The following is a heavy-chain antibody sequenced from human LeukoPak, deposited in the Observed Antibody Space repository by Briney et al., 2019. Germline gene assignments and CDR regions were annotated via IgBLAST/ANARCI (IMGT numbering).Heavy chain of an antibody. CDR3: AKDRGFLKTFDI. D-gene: IGHD3-10*01. V-gene: IGHV3-23*01. CDR2: ISGSGSTT. J-gene: IGHJ3*02. CDR1: GFTFSNYA. Sequence: GVSLRLSCAASGFTFSNYAMSWVRQAPGKGLEWVSGISGSGSTTYYADSLKGRFTISRDNSKNTLYLQMNSLRAEDTAVYYCAKDRGFLKTFDIWGQGTMVTVSS.